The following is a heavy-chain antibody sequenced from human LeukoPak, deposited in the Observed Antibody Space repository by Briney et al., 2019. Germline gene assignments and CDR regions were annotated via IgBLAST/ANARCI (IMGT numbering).Heavy chain of an antibody. Sequence: ASVKVSCKASGGTFSSYAISWVRQAPGQGLEWMGGIIPIFGTANYAQKFQGRVTITTDESTSTAYMELSSLRSEDTAVYYCARAPGYCSGGSCLYNWFDPWGQGTLVTVSS. CDR2: IIPIFGTA. J-gene: IGHJ5*02. D-gene: IGHD2-15*01. V-gene: IGHV1-69*05. CDR1: GGTFSSYA. CDR3: ARAPGYCSGGSCLYNWFDP.